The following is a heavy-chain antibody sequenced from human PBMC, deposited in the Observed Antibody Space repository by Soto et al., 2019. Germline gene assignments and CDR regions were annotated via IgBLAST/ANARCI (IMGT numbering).Heavy chain of an antibody. D-gene: IGHD5-12*01. CDR3: AKDQAGGWISHGYDH. CDR2: ISNTGGST. V-gene: IGHV3-23*01. CDR1: GFNFSDHY. J-gene: IGHJ5*02. Sequence: GGSLRLSCAASGFNFSDHYMNWIRQAPGKGLEWVSGISNTGGSTFYADSVKGRFTISRDNSENKLYLQMNSLKAEDTAVYFCAKDQAGGWISHGYDHWGRGSRVTVSS.